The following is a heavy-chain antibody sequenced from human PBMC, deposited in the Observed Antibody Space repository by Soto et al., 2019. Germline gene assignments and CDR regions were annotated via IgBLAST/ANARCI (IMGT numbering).Heavy chain of an antibody. CDR3: ARDRVYTGGSDADY. D-gene: IGHD2-8*02. Sequence: QVHLVQSGAEVKKPGSSVRVSCKTSGYTFSNYAISWVRQAPGQGLEWMGWINTGSGSTNYAHDRVTMTKDASTYTAYLEVTSLRSDDTAIYYCARDRVYTGGSDADYWGQGTLVTVSS. CDR1: GYTFSNYA. V-gene: IGHV1-18*01. J-gene: IGHJ4*02. CDR2: INTGSGST.